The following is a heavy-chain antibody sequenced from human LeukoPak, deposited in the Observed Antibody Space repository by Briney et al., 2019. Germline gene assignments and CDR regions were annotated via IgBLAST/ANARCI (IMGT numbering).Heavy chain of an antibody. CDR1: GFTFTNHW. CDR3: ARDPLYSSSFDY. CDR2: VNVDGSST. J-gene: IGHJ4*02. D-gene: IGHD6-6*01. V-gene: IGHV3-74*01. Sequence: GGSLRLSCAASGFTFTNHWMHWARQTPGEGLVWVSGVNVDGSSTFYADSVKGRFTISRDNVKNTLDLQMNSLRAEDTAVYYCARDPLYSSSFDYWGQGTLVTVSS.